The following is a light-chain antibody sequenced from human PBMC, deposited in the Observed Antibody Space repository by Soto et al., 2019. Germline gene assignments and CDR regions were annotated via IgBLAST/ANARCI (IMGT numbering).Light chain of an antibody. CDR2: DVS. Sequence: QSALTQPASVSGSPGQSITISCTGSSSDVGGYNYVSWYQHHPGKAPKLMIYDVSNRPSGVSDRFSASKSGNTASLTISGLQAEDEADYYCSSYTRSSTWMFGGGTKVTVL. CDR3: SSYTRSSTWM. J-gene: IGLJ3*02. V-gene: IGLV2-14*03. CDR1: SSDVGGYNY.